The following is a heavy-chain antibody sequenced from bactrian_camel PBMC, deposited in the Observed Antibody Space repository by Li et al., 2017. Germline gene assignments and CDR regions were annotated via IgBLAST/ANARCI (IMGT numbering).Heavy chain of an antibody. J-gene: IGHJ4*01. CDR2: ISSGGTT. CDR3: AADPRKSTTVLINAPVY. D-gene: IGHD3*01. Sequence: HVQLVESGGGAVQAGGSLRLSCADSGYIDSAGCMGWFRQAPGKERELVSTISSGGTTIYADSVKGRFTISKDNAKDTVYLEMNMLKPEDTAMYYCAADPRKSTTVLINAPVYWGQGTQVTVS. V-gene: IGHV3S53*01. CDR1: GYIDSAGC.